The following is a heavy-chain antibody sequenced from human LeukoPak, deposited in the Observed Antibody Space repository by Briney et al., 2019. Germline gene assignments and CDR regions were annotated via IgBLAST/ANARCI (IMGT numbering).Heavy chain of an antibody. Sequence: GGSPRLSCAAYGFSFGSYAMSWVRQAPGKEMEWVSAISGRGGSTYYADSVKGRFTISRDNSKNTLYLQMNSLRAEDTAVYYCAKDRGSGWPQFDYWGQGTLVTVSS. CDR3: AKDRGSGWPQFDY. CDR2: ISGRGGST. D-gene: IGHD6-19*01. CDR1: GFSFGSYA. J-gene: IGHJ4*02. V-gene: IGHV3-23*01.